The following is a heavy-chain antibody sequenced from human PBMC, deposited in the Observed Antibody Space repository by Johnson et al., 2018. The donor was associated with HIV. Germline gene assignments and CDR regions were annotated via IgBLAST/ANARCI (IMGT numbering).Heavy chain of an antibody. J-gene: IGHJ3*02. D-gene: IGHD3-16*01. CDR2: IKSKTDGGTT. CDR3: TTKSLGAFDI. V-gene: IGHV3-15*01. CDR1: GFTFSDYY. Sequence: VQLVESGGGVVQPGRSLRLSCAASGFTFSDYYMTWIRQAPGKGLEWVGRIKSKTDGGTTDYAAPVKGRFTISRDDSKNTLYLQMNSLKTEDTAVYYCTTKSLGAFDIWGQGTMVTV.